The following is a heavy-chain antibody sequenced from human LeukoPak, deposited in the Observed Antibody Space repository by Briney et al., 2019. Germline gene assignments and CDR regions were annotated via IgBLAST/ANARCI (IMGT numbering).Heavy chain of an antibody. V-gene: IGHV4-39*07. CDR2: MDYRGNT. D-gene: IGHD1-7*01. CDR3: ARLYGNYQNYFDY. CDR1: GGSISTITYY. Sequence: SETLSLTCTVSGGSISTITYYWGGIRQPPGKGLEWGGHMDYRGNTFYNPSLKSRVTISVDTSKNQFSLKLRSVTAADTAVYYCARLYGNYQNYFDYWGQGTLVTVSS. J-gene: IGHJ4*02.